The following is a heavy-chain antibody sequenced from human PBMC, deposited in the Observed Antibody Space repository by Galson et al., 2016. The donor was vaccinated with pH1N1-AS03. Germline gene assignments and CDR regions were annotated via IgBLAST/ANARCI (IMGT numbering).Heavy chain of an antibody. D-gene: IGHD6-19*01. CDR2: IYWNEDK. CDR1: GFSLTTMREG. CDR3: SHSRVAVEACGAFEF. Sequence: PALVKPTQTLTLTCTVTGFSLTTMREGVGWIRQPPGKALEWLALIYWNEDKRFSQSLKNRLTIPKDTSKNEVVLTMTNMDPADTGTYYCSHSRVAVEACGAFEFWGQGTTGTVSS. J-gene: IGHJ3*01. V-gene: IGHV2-5*01.